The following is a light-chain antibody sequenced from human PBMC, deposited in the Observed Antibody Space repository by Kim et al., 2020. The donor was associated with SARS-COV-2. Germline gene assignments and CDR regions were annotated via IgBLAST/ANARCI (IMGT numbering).Light chain of an antibody. Sequence: SYELTQPPSVSVAPGKTAMITCGGDNIGSNTVHWYQQKPGQAPVLVISHDDDRPSGTPERFSGSHSGNTATLTVSRVEAGDEADYYCQVWDGRIDKYVFGTGTKVTVL. CDR2: HDD. CDR3: QVWDGRIDKYV. J-gene: IGLJ1*01. V-gene: IGLV3-21*04. CDR1: NIGSNT.